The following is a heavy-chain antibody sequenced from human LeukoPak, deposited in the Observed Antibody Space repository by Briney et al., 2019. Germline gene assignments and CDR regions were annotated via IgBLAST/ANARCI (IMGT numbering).Heavy chain of an antibody. V-gene: IGHV3-48*01. CDR1: GFTFSSYS. J-gene: IGHJ3*02. CDR2: ISSSSSNI. D-gene: IGHD3-22*01. Sequence: QSGGSLRLSCAASGFTFSSYSMNWVRQAPGKGLEWVAYISSSSSNIYYADSVKGRFTITRDNAKNSLYLQMNSLRAEDTAVYYCARPYYYDSSGYAFDIWGQGTMVTVSS. CDR3: ARPYYYDSSGYAFDI.